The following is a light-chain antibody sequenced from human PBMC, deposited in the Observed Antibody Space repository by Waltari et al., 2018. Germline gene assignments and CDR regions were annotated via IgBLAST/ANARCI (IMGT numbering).Light chain of an antibody. Sequence: QPVLTQPPSSSASPGDSARLTCTLPSDINVGDFLIYWYQPNPGSPPRFLLYYKSDSEKAQGSGVPSRFSGSKDASANAGILVISGLQSEDEADYYCMFWPNNVWVFGGGTKLTVL. CDR2: YKSDSEK. J-gene: IGLJ3*02. V-gene: IGLV5-37*01. CDR3: MFWPNNVWV. CDR1: SDINVGDFL.